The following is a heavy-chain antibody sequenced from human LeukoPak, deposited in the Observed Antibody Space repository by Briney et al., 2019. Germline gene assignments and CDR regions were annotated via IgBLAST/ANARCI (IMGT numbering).Heavy chain of an antibody. CDR3: ARGYGGVFDY. V-gene: IGHV4-59*01. CDR2: IYYSGST. D-gene: IGHD4-23*01. Sequence: PSETLSLTCTVSGGSISSYYWSWIRQPPGKGLEWIEYIYYSGSTNYNPSLKSRVTISVDTSKNQFSLKLSSVTAADAAVYYCARGYGGVFDYWGQGTLVTVSS. J-gene: IGHJ4*02. CDR1: GGSISSYY.